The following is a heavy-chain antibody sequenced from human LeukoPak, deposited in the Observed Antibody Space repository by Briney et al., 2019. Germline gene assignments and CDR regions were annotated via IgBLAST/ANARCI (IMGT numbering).Heavy chain of an antibody. CDR2: IRYDGSNK. J-gene: IGHJ3*02. V-gene: IGHV3-30*02. Sequence: PGGSLRLSCAASGFTFSSYGMHWVRQAPGKGLEWVAFIRYDGSNKYYADSVKGRFTISRDNSKNTLYLQMNSLRAEDTAVYYCAKDEFVASDFTGAFDIWGQGTMVTVSS. CDR1: GFTFSSYG. CDR3: AKDEFVASDFTGAFDI. D-gene: IGHD2-8*02.